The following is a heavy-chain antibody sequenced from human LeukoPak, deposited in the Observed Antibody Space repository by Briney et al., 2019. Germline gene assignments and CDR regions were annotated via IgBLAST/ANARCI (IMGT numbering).Heavy chain of an antibody. V-gene: IGHV3-66*01. J-gene: IGHJ6*03. Sequence: GGSLRLSCAASGFIVSSNYMSWVRQAPGKGLEWVSVIYSGGSTYYADSVKGRFTISRDNSKNTLYLQMNSLRAEDTAVYYCARLVSYYMAVWGKGTTATISS. CDR3: ARLVSYYMAV. D-gene: IGHD6-6*01. CDR1: GFIVSSNY. CDR2: IYSGGST.